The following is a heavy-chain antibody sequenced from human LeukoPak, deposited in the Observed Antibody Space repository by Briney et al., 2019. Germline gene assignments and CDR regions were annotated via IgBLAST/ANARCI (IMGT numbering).Heavy chain of an antibody. V-gene: IGHV1-69*13. CDR2: IIPIFGTA. CDR3: ARTYYYGSGNDAFDI. Sequence: ASVKVSCKASGGTFSGDVISCVRQAPGQGLEWMGGIIPIFGTANYAQKFQGRVTITADESTSTAYMELSSLRSEDTAVYYCARTYYYGSGNDAFDIWGQGTMVTVSS. J-gene: IGHJ3*02. D-gene: IGHD3-10*01. CDR1: GGTFSGDV.